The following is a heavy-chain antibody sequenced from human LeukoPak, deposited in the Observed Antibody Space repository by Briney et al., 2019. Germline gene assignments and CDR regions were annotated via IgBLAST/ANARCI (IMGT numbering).Heavy chain of an antibody. CDR3: TRGGYCGADNCYSGGDYFEP. CDR1: GFNVSIYW. Sequence: GGSLRLSCAASGFNVSIYWMHWVRQAPRKGLVWVSRVNSDGSRRMYADSVKGRFTISRDNAKNTLYLQMNSLRAEDTATYFCTRGGYCGADNCYSGGDYFEPWGQGTLVTVSS. CDR2: VNSDGSRR. V-gene: IGHV3-74*03. D-gene: IGHD2-15*01. J-gene: IGHJ5*02.